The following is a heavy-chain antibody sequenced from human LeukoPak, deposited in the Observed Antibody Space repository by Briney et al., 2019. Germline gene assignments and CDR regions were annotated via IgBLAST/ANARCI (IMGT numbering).Heavy chain of an antibody. D-gene: IGHD5-18*01. CDR2: IYYSGST. J-gene: IGHJ4*02. Sequence: SETLSLTCTVSGGSISSSSYYWGWLRQPPGKGREWIGSIYYSGSTYYNPSLKSRVTISVDTSKNQFSLKLSSVTAADTAVYYCARNVDTAMVLDYWGQGTLVTVSS. V-gene: IGHV4-39*07. CDR3: ARNVDTAMVLDY. CDR1: GGSISSSSYY.